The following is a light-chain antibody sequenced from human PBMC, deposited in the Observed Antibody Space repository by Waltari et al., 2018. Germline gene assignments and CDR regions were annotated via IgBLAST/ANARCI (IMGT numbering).Light chain of an antibody. CDR2: EVS. V-gene: IGLV2-8*01. CDR1: SSDVGGYNY. CDR3: SSYAGNHVV. Sequence: QSALTQPPSASGSPGQSVTISCTGTSSDVGGYNYVSWYQHHPGKAPKLMIYEVSKRPAGLPDRFSGSKSGNTASLTVSGLQTEDEADYYCSSYAGNHVVFGGGTKLTVL. J-gene: IGLJ2*01.